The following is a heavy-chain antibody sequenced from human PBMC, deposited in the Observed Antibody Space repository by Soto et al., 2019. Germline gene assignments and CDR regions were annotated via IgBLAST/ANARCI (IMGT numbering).Heavy chain of an antibody. D-gene: IGHD3-22*01. CDR1: GFTFDDYA. CDR2: ISWNSGSI. V-gene: IGHV3-9*01. CDR3: AWEDSNYYDSSGSLDV. J-gene: IGHJ6*02. Sequence: PGGSLRLSCAASGFTFDDYAMHWVRQAPGKGLEWVSGISWNSGSIGYADSVKGRFTISRDNAKNSLYLQMNSLRAEDTALYYCAWEDSNYYDSSGSLDVWGQGTTVTVSS.